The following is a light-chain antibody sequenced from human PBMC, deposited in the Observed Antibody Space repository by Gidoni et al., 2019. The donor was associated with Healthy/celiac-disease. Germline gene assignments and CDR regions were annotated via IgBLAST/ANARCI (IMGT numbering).Light chain of an antibody. CDR3: QQYDNLTGLFT. CDR1: QDISNY. J-gene: IGKJ3*01. CDR2: DAS. V-gene: IGKV1-33*01. Sequence: DIQMTQSPSSLSASVGDRVTITCQSSQDISNYLNWYQQKPGKAPKLLIYDASNLETGVPTRFSGSGSGTDFTFTISSLQPEDIATDYCQQYDNLTGLFTFGPGTKVDIK.